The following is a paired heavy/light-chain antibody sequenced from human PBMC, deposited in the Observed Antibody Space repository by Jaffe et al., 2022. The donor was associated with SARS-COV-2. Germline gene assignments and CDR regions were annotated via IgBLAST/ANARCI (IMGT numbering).Heavy chain of an antibody. J-gene: IGHJ6*03. CDR3: ARLSSYDLERKYYYYYMDV. V-gene: IGHV4-39*01. CDR1: GGSISSSSYY. CDR2: IYYSGST. Sequence: QLQLQESGPGLVKPSETLSLTCTVSGGSISSSSYYWGWIRQPPGKGLEWIGSIYYSGSTYYNPSLKSRVTISVDTSKNQFSLKLSSVTAADTAVYYCARLSSYDLERKYYYYYMDVWGKGTTVTVSS. D-gene: IGHD1-1*01.
Light chain of an antibody. V-gene: IGKV3-11*01. Sequence: EIVLTQSPATLSLSPGERATLSCRASQSVSSYLAWYQQKPGQAPRLLIYDASNRATGIPARFSGSGSGTDFTLTISSLEPEDFAVYYCQQRSNWPRMYTFGQGTKLEIK. CDR1: QSVSSY. J-gene: IGKJ2*01. CDR2: DAS. CDR3: QQRSNWPRMYT.